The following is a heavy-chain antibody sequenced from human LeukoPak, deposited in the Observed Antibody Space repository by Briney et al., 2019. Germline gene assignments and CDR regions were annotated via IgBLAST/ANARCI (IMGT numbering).Heavy chain of an antibody. J-gene: IGHJ6*02. V-gene: IGHV1-8*01. CDR2: MNANSRNT. D-gene: IGHD3-22*01. CDR3: AIVYDSSGYYYSYGMDV. Sequence: SVKVSCKASVYTVSSSDINLGREATGQGREWRGWMNANSRNTGYAHKYQGRVTMTRNTSISTAYMELSSLRTEDTAVYYCAIVYDSSGYYYSYGMDVWGQGTTVTVSS. CDR1: VYTVSSSD.